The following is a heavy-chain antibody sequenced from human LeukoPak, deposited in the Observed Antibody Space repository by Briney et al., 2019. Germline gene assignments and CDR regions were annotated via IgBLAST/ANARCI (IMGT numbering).Heavy chain of an antibody. V-gene: IGHV1-18*01. CDR3: ARDRYDFWGGQGNYYMDV. CDR1: GYTFTNYG. CDR2: ISAYNGNT. Sequence: GASVKVSCKASGYTFTNYGISWVRQAPGQGLEWMAWISAYNGNTNYGKKLQGRVTMTTDTSTSTAYMELRSLRSDDTAVYYCARDRYDFWGGQGNYYMDVWGKGTTVTVSS. J-gene: IGHJ6*03. D-gene: IGHD3-3*01.